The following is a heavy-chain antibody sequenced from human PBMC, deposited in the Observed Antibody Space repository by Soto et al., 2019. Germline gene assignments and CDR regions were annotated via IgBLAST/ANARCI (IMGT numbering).Heavy chain of an antibody. CDR3: ARALFTRYEQDIYYYGMDV. Sequence: QVQLVQSGAEVKKPGASVKVSCKASGYTFTSYGISWVRQAPGQGLEWMGWISAYNGNTNYAQKLQGRVTLTTDTSTSTSYMELRSLRSDDTAVYYCARALFTRYEQDIYYYGMDVWGQGTTVTVSS. D-gene: IGHD1-1*01. CDR2: ISAYNGNT. V-gene: IGHV1-18*04. CDR1: GYTFTSYG. J-gene: IGHJ6*02.